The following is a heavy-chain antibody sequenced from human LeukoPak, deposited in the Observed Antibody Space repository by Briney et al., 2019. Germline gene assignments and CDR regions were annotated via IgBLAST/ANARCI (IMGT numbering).Heavy chain of an antibody. J-gene: IGHJ5*02. CDR3: ARDRLSARPFGWFDP. V-gene: IGHV1-2*02. Sequence: ASVKVSCKASGYTFTGYYMHWVRQAPGQGLEWMGWSNPNSGGSNYAQQFQGRVSITMDTSISTAYIALNRMRSAATDVYYYARDRLSARPFGWFDPWGQGTLVTVSS. CDR1: GYTFTGYY. CDR2: SNPNSGGS. D-gene: IGHD6-6*01.